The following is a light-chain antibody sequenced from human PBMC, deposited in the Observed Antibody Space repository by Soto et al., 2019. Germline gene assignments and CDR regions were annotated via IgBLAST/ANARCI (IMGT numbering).Light chain of an antibody. V-gene: IGLV8-61*01. CDR2: STN. Sequence: QTEVTQEPSFSVSPGGTVTLTCGLSSGSVSTGYYPSWYQQTPGQAPRTLIYSTNSRSSGVPDRFSGSILGNKAALTITGAQADDESDYYCVLYIGSGIWEFGGGTKVTVL. J-gene: IGLJ3*02. CDR3: VLYIGSGIWE. CDR1: SGSVSTGYY.